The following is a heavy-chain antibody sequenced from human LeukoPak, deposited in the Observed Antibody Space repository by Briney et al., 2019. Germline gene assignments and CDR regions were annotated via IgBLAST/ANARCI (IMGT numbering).Heavy chain of an antibody. V-gene: IGHV3-33*06. Sequence: PGGSLRLSCAASGFTFSSYSMNWVRQAPGKGLEWVAVIWYDGSNKYYADSVKGRFTISRDNSKNTLYLQMNSLRAEDTAVYYCAKEHYYDSSGYPSFDYWGQGTLVTVSS. D-gene: IGHD3-22*01. CDR2: IWYDGSNK. CDR3: AKEHYYDSSGYPSFDY. CDR1: GFTFSSYS. J-gene: IGHJ4*02.